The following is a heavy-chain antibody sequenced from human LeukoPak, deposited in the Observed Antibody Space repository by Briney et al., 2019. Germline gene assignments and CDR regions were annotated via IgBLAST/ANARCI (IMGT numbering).Heavy chain of an antibody. J-gene: IGHJ4*02. Sequence: GGSLRLSCAASGFTFSSYAMSWVRQAPGKGLEWVSAISGSGGSTYYADSVKGRFTISRDNSKNTLYPQMNSPRAEDTALYYCAILPGYSSSWYEVDYWGQGTLVTVSS. CDR3: AILPGYSSSWYEVDY. V-gene: IGHV3-23*01. D-gene: IGHD6-13*01. CDR2: ISGSGGST. CDR1: GFTFSSYA.